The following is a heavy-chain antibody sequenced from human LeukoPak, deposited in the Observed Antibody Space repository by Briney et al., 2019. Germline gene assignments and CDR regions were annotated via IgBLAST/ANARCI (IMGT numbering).Heavy chain of an antibody. CDR1: GFTFSGSA. CDR2: IRSKANSYAT. CDR3: AKDRSSGWPDAFDI. Sequence: PGGSLRLSCAASGFTFSGSAMHWVRQASGKGLEWVGRIRSKANSYATAYAASVKGRFTISRDDSKNTAYLQMNSLKTEDTAVYYCAKDRSSGWPDAFDIWGQGTMVTVSS. V-gene: IGHV3-73*01. D-gene: IGHD6-19*01. J-gene: IGHJ3*02.